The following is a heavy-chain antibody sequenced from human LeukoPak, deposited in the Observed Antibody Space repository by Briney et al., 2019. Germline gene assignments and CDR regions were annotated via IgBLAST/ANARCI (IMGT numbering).Heavy chain of an antibody. V-gene: IGHV4-39*01. J-gene: IGHJ4*02. D-gene: IGHD6-19*01. CDR2: IYYSGST. Sequence: SETLSLTCTVSGGSISSSSYYWGWIRQPPGKGLEWTGSIYYSGSTYYNPSLKSRVTISVDTSKNQFSLKLSSVTAADTAVYYCARLSVAGREAVDYWGQGTLVTVSS. CDR1: GGSISSSSYY. CDR3: ARLSVAGREAVDY.